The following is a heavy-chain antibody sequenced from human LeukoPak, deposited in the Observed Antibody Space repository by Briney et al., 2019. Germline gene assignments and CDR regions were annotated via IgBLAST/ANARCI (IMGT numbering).Heavy chain of an antibody. J-gene: IGHJ4*02. CDR3: ARSGAIRGSGWYYFDY. CDR2: INSDGSST. Sequence: PGGSLRLSCAASGFTFSSYWMHWVRQAPGKGLVWVSRINSDGSSTSYADSVKGRFTISRDNAKNTLYLQMNSLRAEDTAVYYCARSGAIRGSGWYYFDYWGQGTLVTVSS. CDR1: GFTFSSYW. V-gene: IGHV3-74*01. D-gene: IGHD6-19*01.